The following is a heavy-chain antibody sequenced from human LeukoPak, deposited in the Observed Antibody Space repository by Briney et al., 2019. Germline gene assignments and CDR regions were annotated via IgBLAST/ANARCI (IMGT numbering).Heavy chain of an antibody. D-gene: IGHD3-22*01. CDR1: GGSISSYY. V-gene: IGHV4-59*01. J-gene: IGHJ4*02. CDR2: IYYSGST. CDR3: ASASGYYSYYFDY. Sequence: PSETLSLTCTVSGGSISSYYWSWIRQPPGEGLEWIGYIYYSGSTNYNPSLKSRVTISVDTSKNQFSLKLSSVTAADTAVYYCASASGYYSYYFDYWGQGTLVTVSS.